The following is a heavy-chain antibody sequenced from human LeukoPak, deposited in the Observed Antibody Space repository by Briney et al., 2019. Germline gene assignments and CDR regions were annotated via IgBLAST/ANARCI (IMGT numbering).Heavy chain of an antibody. J-gene: IGHJ4*02. CDR3: AREAAVAGTVFDY. V-gene: IGHV3-11*01. CDR1: VVTFSYYY. CDR2: ISSSGSTI. D-gene: IGHD6-19*01. Sequence: GGSLRLSCAASVVTFSYYYMSWIRQAPGKGLEWVSYISSSGSTIYYADSVKGRFTISRDNAKNSLYLQMNSLRAEDTAVYYCAREAAVAGTVFDYWGQGTLVTVSS.